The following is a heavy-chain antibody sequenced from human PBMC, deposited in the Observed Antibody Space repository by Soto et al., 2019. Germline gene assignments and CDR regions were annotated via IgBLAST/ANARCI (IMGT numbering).Heavy chain of an antibody. J-gene: IGHJ5*02. CDR1: GYTFTSYA. V-gene: IGHV1-3*01. D-gene: IGHD3-10*01. CDR2: INAGNGNT. CDR3: ASLVRGVMSWFDP. Sequence: ASVKVSCKASGYTFTSYAMHWVRQAPGQRLEWMGWINAGNGNTKYSQKFQGRVTITRDTSASTAYMELSSLRSEYTAVYYCASLVRGVMSWFDPWGQGTLVTVSS.